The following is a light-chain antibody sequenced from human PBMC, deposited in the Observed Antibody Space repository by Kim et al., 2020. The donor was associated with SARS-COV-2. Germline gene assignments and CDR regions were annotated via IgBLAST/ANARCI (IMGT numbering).Light chain of an antibody. J-gene: IGLJ2*01. CDR1: NNNVGNQG. CDR2: RTN. V-gene: IGLV10-54*01. Sequence: RQTTKLTCTGNNNNVGNQGAAWLQQHQGHPPKLLFYRTNNRPSGISERFSASRSGNTASLTITGLQPDDEADYYCSAWDSSLSAVVFGGGTQLTVL. CDR3: SAWDSSLSAVV.